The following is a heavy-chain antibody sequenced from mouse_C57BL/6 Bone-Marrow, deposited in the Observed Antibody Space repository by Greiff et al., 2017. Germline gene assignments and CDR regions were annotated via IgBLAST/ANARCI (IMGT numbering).Heavy chain of an antibody. J-gene: IGHJ2*01. V-gene: IGHV5-9-1*02. CDR3: TRGKAAQASFDD. CDR1: GFTFSSYA. CDR2: ISSGGDYI. Sequence: EVKLVESGEGLVKPGGSLKLSCAASGFTFSSYAMSWVRQTPEKRLEWVAYISSGGDYIYYADTVKGRFTISRDNARNTLYLQMSSLKSEDTAMYYCTRGKAAQASFDDWGQGTTLTVSS. D-gene: IGHD3-2*02.